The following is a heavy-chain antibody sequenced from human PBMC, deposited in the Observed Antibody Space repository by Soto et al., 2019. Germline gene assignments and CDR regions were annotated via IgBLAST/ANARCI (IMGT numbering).Heavy chain of an antibody. CDR2: IFHSGST. CDR1: GVSISSGSW. D-gene: IGHD5-12*01. J-gene: IGHJ4*02. Sequence: QMQESGPGLVEPSGTLSLTCDVSGVSISSGSWWSWVRQPPGKGLEWIGEIFHSGSTKYNPSLKSRVTIAVDNSKNHSPLRVTSVTAADTAVYYCARDGPDGYNLGYWGQGTLVTVSS. V-gene: IGHV4-4*02. CDR3: ARDGPDGYNLGY.